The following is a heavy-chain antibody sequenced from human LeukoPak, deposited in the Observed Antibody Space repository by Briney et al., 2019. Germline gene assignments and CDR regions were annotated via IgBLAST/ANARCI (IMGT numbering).Heavy chain of an antibody. J-gene: IGHJ3*02. CDR1: GFTFSSYS. CDR2: ISSSSSTI. Sequence: GGSLRLSCAASGFTFSSYSMNWVRQAPGKGLEWVSYISSSSSTIYYADSVKGRFTISRDNAKNSLYLQMNSLRAEDTAVYYCARDSADSSGWYLDAFDIWGQGTMVTVSS. D-gene: IGHD6-19*01. V-gene: IGHV3-48*01. CDR3: ARDSADSSGWYLDAFDI.